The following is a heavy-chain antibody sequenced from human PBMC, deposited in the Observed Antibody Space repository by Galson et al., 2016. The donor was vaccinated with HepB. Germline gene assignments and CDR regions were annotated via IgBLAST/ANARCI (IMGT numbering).Heavy chain of an antibody. V-gene: IGHV3-66*01. CDR1: GFTVSSNY. Sequence: SLRLPCAASGFTVSSNYVSWVRQAPGKGPEWVSVTYSGGTSYADSLKGRFTISTDNSKNTLYLQMNSLRADDTAVYYCARDQSVWGQGTPVTVSS. J-gene: IGHJ6*02. CDR2: TYSGGT. CDR3: ARDQSV.